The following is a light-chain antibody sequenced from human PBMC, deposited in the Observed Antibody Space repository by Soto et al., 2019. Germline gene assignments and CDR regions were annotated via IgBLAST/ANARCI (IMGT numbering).Light chain of an antibody. Sequence: AIQMTQSPSSLPASVGERVTITCRASQDIRNEMGWFQQKPGEAPKLLIYAASTLQSGVPPRFSGSGSGTDFTLTITSLQPEDFATYYCLQDHNYPQTFGQGTKLEIK. CDR3: LQDHNYPQT. CDR1: QDIRNE. V-gene: IGKV1-6*01. J-gene: IGKJ2*01. CDR2: AAS.